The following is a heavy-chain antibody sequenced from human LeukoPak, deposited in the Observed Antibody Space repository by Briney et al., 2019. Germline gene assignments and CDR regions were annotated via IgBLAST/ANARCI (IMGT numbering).Heavy chain of an antibody. D-gene: IGHD4-17*01. J-gene: IGHJ4*02. CDR1: GFTFSSYA. CDR2: ISGSGGST. CDR3: AKEYYGDYDPSLFDY. V-gene: IGHV3-23*01. Sequence: GGSLRLSCTASGFTFSSYAMSWIRQAPGKGLEWVSAISGSGGSTYYADSVKGRFTISRDNSKNTLYLQMNSLRAKDTAVYYCAKEYYGDYDPSLFDYWGQGTLVTVSS.